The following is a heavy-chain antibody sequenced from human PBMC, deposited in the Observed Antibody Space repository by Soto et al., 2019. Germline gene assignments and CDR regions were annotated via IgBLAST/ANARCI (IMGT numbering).Heavy chain of an antibody. V-gene: IGHV3-30-3*01. CDR1: GFTFSNYA. D-gene: IGHD5-18*01. Sequence: PGGSLRLSCAASGFTFSNYAIHWVRQALGKGLEWVAVLSFDGNNIHYSASVKGRFTISRDNSKNTLYLQMNSLRPDDTAVYYCARAPFGDAAMVTNYFDFWGQGTLVTVSS. CDR2: LSFDGNNI. J-gene: IGHJ4*02. CDR3: ARAPFGDAAMVTNYFDF.